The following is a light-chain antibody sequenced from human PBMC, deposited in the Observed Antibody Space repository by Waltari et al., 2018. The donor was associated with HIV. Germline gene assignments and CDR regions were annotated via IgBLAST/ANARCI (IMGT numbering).Light chain of an antibody. CDR1: NLESKY. J-gene: IGLJ2*01. V-gene: IGLV3-1*01. Sequence: SSGLTQPPSVSVSPRQTSSITCSGRNLESKYVCWYQQKPGQPPVLVIYQDTKRPSGIPARSSGSSSGNTATLPISRTQAVDEGDYHCQAWDSSTVIFGRGTKLTVL. CDR2: QDT. CDR3: QAWDSSTVI.